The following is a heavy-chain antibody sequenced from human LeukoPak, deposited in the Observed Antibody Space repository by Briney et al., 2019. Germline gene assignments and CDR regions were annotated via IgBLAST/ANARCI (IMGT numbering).Heavy chain of an antibody. V-gene: IGHV3-48*01. Sequence: GGSLRLSCVASGFTFSNYNMNWVRQAPGKGLEWISYIDSTSSPTYYADSVKGRFTISRGSAKNAQYLQMNSLRVEDTAVYYCARGRGISAAGMGFDHWGQGALVTVSS. CDR2: IDSTSSPT. D-gene: IGHD6-25*01. J-gene: IGHJ4*02. CDR1: GFTFSNYN. CDR3: ARGRGISAAGMGFDH.